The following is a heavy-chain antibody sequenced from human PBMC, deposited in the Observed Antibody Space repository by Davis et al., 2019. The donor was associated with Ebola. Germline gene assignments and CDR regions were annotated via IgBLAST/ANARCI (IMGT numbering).Heavy chain of an antibody. J-gene: IGHJ4*02. Sequence: GGSLRLSCKGSGYSFTSYWISWVRQMPGKGLEWMGRIDPSDSYTNYSPSFQGHVTISADKSISPAYLQWSSLKASDTAMYYCARQGGGSGRLTSFDYWGRGTLVTVSS. D-gene: IGHD1-26*01. CDR2: IDPSDSYT. CDR3: ARQGGGSGRLTSFDY. V-gene: IGHV5-10-1*01. CDR1: GYSFTSYW.